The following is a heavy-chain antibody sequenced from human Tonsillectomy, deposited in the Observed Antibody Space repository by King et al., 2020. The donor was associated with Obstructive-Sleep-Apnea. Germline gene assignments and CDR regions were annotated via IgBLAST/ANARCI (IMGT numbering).Heavy chain of an antibody. V-gene: IGHV3-48*01. Sequence: VQLVESGGGLVQPGGSLRLSCAASGFTFSSYSMNWVRQAPGKGLEWVSYISRSSSTIYYADSVKGRFTISRDNAKNSLYLQMNSLRAEDTAVYYCARDLRFGELLYVYWGQGTLVTVSS. CDR1: GFTFSSYS. CDR3: ARDLRFGELLYVY. D-gene: IGHD3-10*01. CDR2: ISRSSSTI. J-gene: IGHJ4*02.